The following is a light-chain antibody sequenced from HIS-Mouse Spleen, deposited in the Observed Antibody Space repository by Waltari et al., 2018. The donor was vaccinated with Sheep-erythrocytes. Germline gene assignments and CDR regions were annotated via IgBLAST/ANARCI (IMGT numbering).Light chain of an antibody. V-gene: IGKV1-5*03. J-gene: IGKJ1*01. CDR3: QQYNSYPWT. CDR1: QSISSW. CDR2: KAS. Sequence: DIQMTQSPSTLSASVGDRVTITCRASQSISSWLAWYQQKPGKAPKLLIYKASSLESGVPSRFSGSGSGTEFTLTLSSLQPDDFATYYCQQYNSYPWTFDQGTKVEIK.